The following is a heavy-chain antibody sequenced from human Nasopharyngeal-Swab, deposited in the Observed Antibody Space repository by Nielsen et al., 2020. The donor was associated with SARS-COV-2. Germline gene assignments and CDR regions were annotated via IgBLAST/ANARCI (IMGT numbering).Heavy chain of an antibody. J-gene: IGHJ4*02. CDR3: ARHVSNQYYDILTGYSTYFDY. D-gene: IGHD3-9*01. Sequence: SETLSLTCTVSGGSISSSSYYWGWIRQPPGKGLEWIGSIYYSGSTYYNPSLKGRVTISVDTSKNQFSLKLSSVTAADTAVYYCARHVSNQYYDILTGYSTYFDYWGQGTLVTVSS. CDR2: IYYSGST. V-gene: IGHV4-39*01. CDR1: GGSISSSSYY.